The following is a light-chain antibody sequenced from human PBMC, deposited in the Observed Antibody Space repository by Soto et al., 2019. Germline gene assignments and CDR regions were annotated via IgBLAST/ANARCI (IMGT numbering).Light chain of an antibody. J-gene: IGLJ1*01. Sequence: QSVLTQPASVSGSPGQSITITCTGTSSDVGGYNYVSWYQQHPGKAPKVLISDVSNRPSGISNRFSGSKSGNTASLTISWLQSEDEADYYCSSYTSSDTWVFGSGTKVTVL. CDR1: SSDVGGYNY. CDR2: DVS. CDR3: SSYTSSDTWV. V-gene: IGLV2-14*03.